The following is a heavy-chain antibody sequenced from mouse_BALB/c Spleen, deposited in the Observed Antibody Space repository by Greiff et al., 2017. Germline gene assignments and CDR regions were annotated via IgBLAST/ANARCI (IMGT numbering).Heavy chain of an antibody. CDR1: GYTFTSYW. CDR3: TSYGNYRWFAY. Sequence: EVQLQQSGTVLARPGASVKMSCKASGYTFTSYWMHWVNQRPGQGLEWIGAIYPGNSDTSYNQKFKGKAKLTAVTSTSTAYMELSSLTNEDSAVYYCTSYGNYRWFAYWGQGTLVTVSA. J-gene: IGHJ3*01. V-gene: IGHV1-5*01. CDR2: IYPGNSDT. D-gene: IGHD2-1*01.